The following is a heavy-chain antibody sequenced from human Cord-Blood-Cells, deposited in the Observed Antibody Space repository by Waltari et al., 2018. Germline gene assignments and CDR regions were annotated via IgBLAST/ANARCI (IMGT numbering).Heavy chain of an antibody. CDR3: ARSQYSSSSFDY. CDR1: GFTFRSSG. Sequence: QVQLVESGGGVVQPGRSLRLSCAASGFTFRSSGMHWVRQAPVRGRDWVAVISYDGSNKYYADPVKCRFTISRDNSKNTLYLQMNSLRAEDTAVYYCARSQYSSSSFDYWGQGTLVTVSS. J-gene: IGHJ4*02. CDR2: ISYDGSNK. V-gene: IGHV3-30*03. D-gene: IGHD6-6*01.